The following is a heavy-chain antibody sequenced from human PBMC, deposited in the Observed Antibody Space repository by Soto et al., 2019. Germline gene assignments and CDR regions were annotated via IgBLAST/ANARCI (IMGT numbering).Heavy chain of an antibody. CDR2: ISYDGSHE. D-gene: IGHD6-19*01. V-gene: IGHV3-30*04. Sequence: QVHLVESGGGVVQPGTSLRLSCAASGFIFRKYAMHWVRQAPGKGLDWVAVISYDGSHEDYADSVKGRFTISRDNSKDTLYLQANSLRNEDTATYYCARDLGAVAALDSWGQGTLVTVSS. CDR1: GFIFRKYA. J-gene: IGHJ4*02. CDR3: ARDLGAVAALDS.